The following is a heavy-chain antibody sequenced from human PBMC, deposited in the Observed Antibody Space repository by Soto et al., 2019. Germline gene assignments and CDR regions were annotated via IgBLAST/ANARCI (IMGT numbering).Heavy chain of an antibody. CDR2: IGTADDT. CDR3: ARARGGEWFGDLLS. D-gene: IGHD3-10*01. CDR1: GFTFSDYD. Sequence: GSLRLSCAASGFTFSDYDLHRVRQIPGKGLEWVSTIGTADDTYYPGSVKGRFTISRENAKSSFYLQMNNLRAGDTAVYYCARARGGEWFGDLLSWGQGTLVTVSS. V-gene: IGHV3-13*01. J-gene: IGHJ4*02.